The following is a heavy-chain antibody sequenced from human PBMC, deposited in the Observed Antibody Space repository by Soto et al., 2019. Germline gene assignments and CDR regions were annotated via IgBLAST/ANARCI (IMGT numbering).Heavy chain of an antibody. Sequence: QVQLQQWGAGLLKPSETLSLTCAVYGGSFSGYYWSWIRQPPGKGLEWIGEINHSGSTNYNPSLKSRVTXXVXTXXNQFSLKLSSVTAADTAVYYCAGSYGEGLSDAFDIWGQGTMVTVSS. V-gene: IGHV4-34*01. CDR3: AGSYGEGLSDAFDI. CDR2: INHSGST. D-gene: IGHD4-17*01. J-gene: IGHJ3*02. CDR1: GGSFSGYY.